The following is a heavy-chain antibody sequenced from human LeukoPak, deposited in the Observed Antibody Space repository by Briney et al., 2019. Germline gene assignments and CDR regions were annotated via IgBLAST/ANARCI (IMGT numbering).Heavy chain of an antibody. Sequence: ASVKVSCKASGYTFTSYAMHWVRQAPGQRLEWMGWINAGNGNTKYSQKFQGRVTITWDTSASTAYMELSSLRSEDTAVYYCARILGFRAQKWSWFDPWGQGTLVTVSS. CDR2: INAGNGNT. D-gene: IGHD2-8*01. CDR3: ARILGFRAQKWSWFDP. V-gene: IGHV1-3*01. CDR1: GYTFTSYA. J-gene: IGHJ5*02.